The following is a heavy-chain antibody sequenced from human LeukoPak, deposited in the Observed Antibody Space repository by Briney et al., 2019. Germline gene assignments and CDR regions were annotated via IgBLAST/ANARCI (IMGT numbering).Heavy chain of an antibody. V-gene: IGHV4-34*01. Sequence: SETLSLTCAVYGGSFSGYYWSWIRQPPGKGLEWIGEINHSGSTNYNPSLKSRVTISVDTSKNQFSLKLSSVTAADTAVYYCARVSRSSGRENWGQGTLVTVSS. CDR2: INHSGST. CDR1: GGSFSGYY. D-gene: IGHD3-10*01. CDR3: ARVSRSSGREN. J-gene: IGHJ4*02.